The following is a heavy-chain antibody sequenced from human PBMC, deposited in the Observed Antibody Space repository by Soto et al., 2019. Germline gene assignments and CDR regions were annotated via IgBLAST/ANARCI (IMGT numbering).Heavy chain of an antibody. CDR2: INWNSGSI. D-gene: IGHD6-13*01. J-gene: IGHJ1*01. CDR3: VKDESINWYSGHFRH. Sequence: VQLAESGGGLVQPGRSLRLSCAASGFTFDDYAMHWVRQVPGKGLEWVSGINWNSGSIGYGDSVKGRFAISRDNAKNSLHLQMNSLSAEDTAFYYCVKDESINWYSGHFRHWGQGTLVTVSS. V-gene: IGHV3-9*01. CDR1: GFTFDDYA.